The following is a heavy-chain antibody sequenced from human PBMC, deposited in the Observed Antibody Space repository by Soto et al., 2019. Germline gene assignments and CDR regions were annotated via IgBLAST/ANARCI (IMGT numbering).Heavy chain of an antibody. V-gene: IGHV3-53*01. CDR2: IYSGETR. CDR3: TRDGRGLGRLSLFEY. CDR1: GFNVNSDY. Sequence: EVQLVESGGGLIHPGGSLRLSCAASGFNVNSDYMNWVRQTPGKGLEWVASIYSGETRYYADSVRGRFTISSDKSKNTPYFHLSSLRIEDTAVYYCTRDGRGLGRLSLFEYWGQGDLVTVSS. J-gene: IGHJ4*02. D-gene: IGHD2-21*02.